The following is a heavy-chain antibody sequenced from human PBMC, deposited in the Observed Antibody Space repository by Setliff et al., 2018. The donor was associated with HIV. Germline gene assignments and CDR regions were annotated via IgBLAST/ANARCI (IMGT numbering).Heavy chain of an antibody. D-gene: IGHD3-9*01. CDR2: INPSGGST. V-gene: IGHV1-46*01. J-gene: IGHJ4*02. CDR1: GYTFTSYY. CDR3: ARVPILRYASPVDM. Sequence: GASVKVSCKASGYTFTSYYIHWVRQAPGQGLEWMGEINPSGGSTSYSEKFRGRATMTRDTSRSTVYMELSSLRFDDTAAYYCARVPILRYASPVDMWGQGTLVTVSS.